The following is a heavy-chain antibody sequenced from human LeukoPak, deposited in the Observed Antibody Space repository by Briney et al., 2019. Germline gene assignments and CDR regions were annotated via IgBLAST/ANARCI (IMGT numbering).Heavy chain of an antibody. J-gene: IGHJ4*02. V-gene: IGHV5-51*01. Sequence: GESLKIPCKDSGYSFTDYWIGWVRQMPGKGLEWMGIIHSADSHTKYSPSFQGQVTISADKSISTAYLQWSGLKASDTARYYCAGARHGDYRWDYWGQGTLVTVSS. CDR3: AGARHGDYRWDY. D-gene: IGHD4-17*01. CDR1: GYSFTDYW. CDR2: IHSADSHT.